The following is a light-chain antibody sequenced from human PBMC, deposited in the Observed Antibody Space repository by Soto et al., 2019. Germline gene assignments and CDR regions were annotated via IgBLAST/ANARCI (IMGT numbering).Light chain of an antibody. CDR3: QHY. CDR1: QSISTW. CDR2: DAS. J-gene: IGKJ2*01. V-gene: IGKV1-5*01. Sequence: DIQMTQSPSTLSASVGDRVTITCRASQSISTWLAWYRQKPGKAPSLLIYDASRLESGVPSRFRGSGSGTEFPLTISSLQPDDFATYYCQHYVGQGTKVEIK.